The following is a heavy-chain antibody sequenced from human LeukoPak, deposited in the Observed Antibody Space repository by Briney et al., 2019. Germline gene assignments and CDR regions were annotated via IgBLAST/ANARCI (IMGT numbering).Heavy chain of an antibody. D-gene: IGHD3-22*01. CDR2: IYYSGST. CDR1: GGSVSSYY. CDR3: ARSFDSSGYYDY. Sequence: SETLPLTCTVSGGSVSSYYWSWIRQPPGKGLEWIGYIYYSGSTNYNPSLKSRVIISLDTSKNQFSLKLSSVTAADTAVYYCARSFDSSGYYDYWGQGTLVTVSS. V-gene: IGHV4-59*02. J-gene: IGHJ4*02.